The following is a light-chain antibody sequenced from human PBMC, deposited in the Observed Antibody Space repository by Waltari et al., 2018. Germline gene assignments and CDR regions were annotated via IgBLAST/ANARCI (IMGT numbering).Light chain of an antibody. Sequence: DIQMTQSPPSLSASVGDRVTLTCRASQRTSTYLNWYQQKPGKAPTVVIYAVSTLQSGVPSRFSGSGSGTEFTLTISSLQPEDFGTYFCQQTYSVPYTFGQGTKVEI. V-gene: IGKV1-39*01. CDR3: QQTYSVPYT. CDR1: QRTSTY. J-gene: IGKJ2*01. CDR2: AVS.